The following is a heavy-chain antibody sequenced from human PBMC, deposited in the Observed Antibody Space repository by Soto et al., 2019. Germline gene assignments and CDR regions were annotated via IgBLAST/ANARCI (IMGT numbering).Heavy chain of an antibody. CDR3: ARLTIFGVVPASYYYYYGMDV. V-gene: IGHV4-39*01. CDR2: IYYSGST. CDR1: GGSISSSSYY. J-gene: IGHJ6*02. D-gene: IGHD3-3*01. Sequence: PSETLSLTCTVSGGSISSSSYYWGWIRQPPGKGLEWIGSIYYSGSTYYNPSLKSRVTISVDTSKNQFSLKLSSVTAADTAVYYCARLTIFGVVPASYYYYYGMDVWGQGTTVTVSS.